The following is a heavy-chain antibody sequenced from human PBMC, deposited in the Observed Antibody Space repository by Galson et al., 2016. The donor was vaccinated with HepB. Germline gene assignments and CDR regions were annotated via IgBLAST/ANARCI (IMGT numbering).Heavy chain of an antibody. CDR3: ARGVGGYLGYGMDV. CDR1: GITFSSKW. J-gene: IGHJ6*02. V-gene: IGHV3-74*01. D-gene: IGHD3-22*01. Sequence: SLRLSCAASGITFSSKWMHWVRQAPGKGLVWVSRINGDGSTTNYVDSVKGRFTISRDNAKNMLYLQMNGLRAEATAVYYCARGVGGYLGYGMDVWGQGTTVTVSS. CDR2: INGDGSTT.